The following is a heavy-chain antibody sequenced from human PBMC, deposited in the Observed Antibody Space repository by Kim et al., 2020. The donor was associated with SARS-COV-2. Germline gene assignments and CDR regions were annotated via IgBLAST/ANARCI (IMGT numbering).Heavy chain of an antibody. Sequence: SETLSLTCAVYGGSFSGYYWSWIRQPPGKGLEWIGEINHSGSTNYNPSLKSRVTISVDTSKNQFSLKLSSVTAADTAVYYCARGGGWYAVGGMDVWGQGTTVTVSS. V-gene: IGHV4-34*01. CDR2: INHSGST. CDR1: GGSFSGYY. D-gene: IGHD6-19*01. CDR3: ARGGGWYAVGGMDV. J-gene: IGHJ6*02.